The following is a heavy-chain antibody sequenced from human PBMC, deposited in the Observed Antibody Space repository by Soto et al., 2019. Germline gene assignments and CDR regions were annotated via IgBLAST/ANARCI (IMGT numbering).Heavy chain of an antibody. CDR3: ARHQYFDYIWGSYRGYYYYYYMDV. CDR2: TYYSGST. D-gene: IGHD3-16*02. CDR1: GDSINAGSYF. J-gene: IGHJ6*03. Sequence: SETLSLTCTVSGDSINAGSYFWAWIRQPPGGGLDWIGTTYYSGSTFYNPSLKSRVTISADTSKNQFSLRLTSVTAADPAVYYCARHQYFDYIWGSYRGYYYYYYMDVWGKGTTVTVSS. V-gene: IGHV4-39*01.